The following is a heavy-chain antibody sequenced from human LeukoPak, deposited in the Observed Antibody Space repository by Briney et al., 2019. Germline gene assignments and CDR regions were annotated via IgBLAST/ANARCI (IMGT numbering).Heavy chain of an antibody. J-gene: IGHJ4*02. CDR1: GFTFDDYG. V-gene: IGHV3-20*04. Sequence: GGSLRLSCAASGFTFDDYGMSWVRQAPGKGLEWVSAINRNGGSTGYADSVKGRFTISRDNAKNSLYLQMNSLRAEDTALYYCARRRVTVVRGVDITSYYFDYWGQGTLVTVSS. D-gene: IGHD3-10*01. CDR2: INRNGGST. CDR3: ARRRVTVVRGVDITSYYFDY.